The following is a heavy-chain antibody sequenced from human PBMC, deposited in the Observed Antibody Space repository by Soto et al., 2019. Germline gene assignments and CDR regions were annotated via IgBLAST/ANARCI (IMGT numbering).Heavy chain of an antibody. CDR1: GFTFRSYG. CDR3: AKAWRYYDILTGYSY. CDR2: IWYDGSSK. V-gene: IGHV3-33*06. D-gene: IGHD3-9*01. Sequence: GVLRLSCAASGFTFRSYGMHWVRQAPGKGLEWVAVIWYDGSSKYYADSVKGRFTISRDNSKNTLYLQMNSLRAEDTAVYYCAKAWRYYDILTGYSYWGQGTLVTVSS. J-gene: IGHJ4*02.